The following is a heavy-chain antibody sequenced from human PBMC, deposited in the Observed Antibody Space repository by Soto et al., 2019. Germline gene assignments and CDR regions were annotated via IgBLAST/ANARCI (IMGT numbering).Heavy chain of an antibody. D-gene: IGHD5-18*01. CDR3: AGGQGGYSYGFDY. V-gene: IGHV3-48*02. CDR1: GFTFSSYS. CDR2: ISSSSSTI. Sequence: GGSLRLSCAASGFTFSSYSMNWVRQAPGKGLEWVSYISSSSSTIYYADSVKGRFTISRDNAKNSRYLQMNSLTDEDTADYYCAGGQGGYSYGFDYWGQGTLVTVSS. J-gene: IGHJ4*02.